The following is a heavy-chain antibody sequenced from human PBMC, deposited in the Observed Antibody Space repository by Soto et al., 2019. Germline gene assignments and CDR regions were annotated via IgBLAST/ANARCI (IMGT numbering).Heavy chain of an antibody. D-gene: IGHD3-10*01. CDR3: ARDAITMVRGVFGNWFDP. J-gene: IGHJ5*02. CDR2: ISSSSSYI. V-gene: IGHV3-21*01. Sequence: GGSLRLSCAASGFTFSSYSMNWVRQAPGKGLEWVSSISSSSSYIYYADSVKGRFTISRDNAKNSLYLQMNSLRAEDTAVYYCARDAITMVRGVFGNWFDPWGQGTLVTVSS. CDR1: GFTFSSYS.